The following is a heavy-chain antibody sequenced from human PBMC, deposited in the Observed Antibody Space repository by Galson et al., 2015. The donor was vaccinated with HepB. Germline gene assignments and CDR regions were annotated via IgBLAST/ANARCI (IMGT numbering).Heavy chain of an antibody. J-gene: IGHJ4*02. CDR1: GFTFSNSW. CDR2: IKEDGSWK. CDR3: TRDEQ. V-gene: IGHV3-7*01. Sequence: SLRLSCAASGFTFSNSWMSWVRQAPGKGLEWVANIKEDGSWKTYVDSVKGRFTISRDNSKNSLYLQMNSLRAEDMAVYYCTRDEQWGQGTLVTVSS. D-gene: IGHD1/OR15-1a*01.